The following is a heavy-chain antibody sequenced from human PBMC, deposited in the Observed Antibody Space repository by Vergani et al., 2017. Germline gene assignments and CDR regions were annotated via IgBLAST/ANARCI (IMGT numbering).Heavy chain of an antibody. CDR2: IIPILGIA. Sequence: QVQLVQSGAEVKKPGSSVKVSCKASGGTFSSYAISWVRQAPGQGREWMGRIIPILGIANYAQKFQGRVTITADKSTSTAYMELSSLRSEDTAVYYCARDYYYYSSGYTNYWGQGTLVTVSS. V-gene: IGHV1-69*04. J-gene: IGHJ4*02. CDR3: ARDYYYYSSGYTNY. CDR1: GGTFSSYA. D-gene: IGHD3-22*01.